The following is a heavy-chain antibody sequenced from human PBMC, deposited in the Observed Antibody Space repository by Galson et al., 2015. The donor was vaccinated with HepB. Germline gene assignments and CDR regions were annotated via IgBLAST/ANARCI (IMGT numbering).Heavy chain of an antibody. CDR2: IRSKAYGGTT. D-gene: IGHD6-13*01. Sequence: SLRLSCAASGFTFGDYAMSWVRQAPGKGLEWVGFIRSKAYGGTTEYAASVKGRFTISRDDSKSIAYLQMNSLKTEDTAVYYCTRGNSSSWYELFDYWGQGTLVTVSS. CDR1: GFTFGDYA. J-gene: IGHJ4*02. CDR3: TRGNSSSWYELFDY. V-gene: IGHV3-49*04.